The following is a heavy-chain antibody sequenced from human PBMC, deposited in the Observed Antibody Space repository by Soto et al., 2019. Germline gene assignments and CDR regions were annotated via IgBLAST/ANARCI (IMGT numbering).Heavy chain of an antibody. D-gene: IGHD3-22*01. CDR2: ISSSSSYT. CDR3: ARDSPDSSGYYQTEYYFDY. J-gene: IGHJ4*02. CDR1: GFTFSDYY. V-gene: IGHV3-11*05. Sequence: PGGSLRLSCAASGFTFSDYYMSWIRQAPGKGLEWVSYISSSSSYTNYADSVKGRFTISRDNAKNSLYLQMNSLRAEDTAVYYCARDSPDSSGYYQTEYYFDYWGQGTLVTVSS.